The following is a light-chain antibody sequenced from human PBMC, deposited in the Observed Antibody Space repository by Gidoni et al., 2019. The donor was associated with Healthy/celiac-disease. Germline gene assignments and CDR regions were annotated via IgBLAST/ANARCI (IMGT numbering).Light chain of an antibody. CDR2: KAS. Sequence: DIQMTQSPFTLSASVGDRVTITCRASQSISNYLSWYQRKPGKAPRFLIYKASGLENGVPSRFSASGSEKQFTLTISSLQPDDFATYYCQHYYSSPWTFGQGTKVEVK. CDR3: QHYYSSPWT. J-gene: IGKJ1*01. CDR1: QSISNY. V-gene: IGKV1-5*03.